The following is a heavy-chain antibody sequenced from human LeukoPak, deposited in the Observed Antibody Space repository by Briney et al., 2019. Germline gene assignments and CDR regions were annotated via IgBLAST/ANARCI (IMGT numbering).Heavy chain of an antibody. CDR3: ARRDRGLEDYYYMDV. V-gene: IGHV4-59*12. J-gene: IGHJ6*03. D-gene: IGHD3-10*01. Sequence: SETLSLTCTVSGGSLTGYYWIWIRQPPGKGLEWIAYVYYTGRTLYNPSLESRVTISVDTSKNQFSLKLSSVTAADTAVYYCARRDRGLEDYYYMDVWGKGTTVTVSS. CDR1: GGSLTGYY. CDR2: VYYTGRT.